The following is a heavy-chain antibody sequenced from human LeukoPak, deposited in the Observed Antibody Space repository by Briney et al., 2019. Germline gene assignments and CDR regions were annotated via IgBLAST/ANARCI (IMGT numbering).Heavy chain of an antibody. CDR2: ISGRGGST. Sequence: PGGSLRLSCAASGLTFSSYAMSWVRQAPGKGLEWVSSISGRGGSTYYADSVKGRFTISRDNSKSSLYLQMNSLRAEDTAVYYCAKLPTIFGVSRWFDPWGQGTLVTVSS. V-gene: IGHV3-23*01. D-gene: IGHD3-3*01. CDR3: AKLPTIFGVSRWFDP. CDR1: GLTFSSYA. J-gene: IGHJ5*02.